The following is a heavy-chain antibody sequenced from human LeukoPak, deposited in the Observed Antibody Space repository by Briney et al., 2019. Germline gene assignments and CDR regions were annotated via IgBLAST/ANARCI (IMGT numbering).Heavy chain of an antibody. Sequence: SETLSLTCTVSGGSISSYYWSWIRQPPGKGLEWIGYIYNSGSTNHNPSLRSRVTISVDTSKNQFSLRLSSVTAADTAVYYCARASIGPYYYGMDVWGQGTTVTVSS. J-gene: IGHJ6*02. D-gene: IGHD3/OR15-3a*01. V-gene: IGHV4-59*01. CDR1: GGSISSYY. CDR3: ARASIGPYYYGMDV. CDR2: IYNSGST.